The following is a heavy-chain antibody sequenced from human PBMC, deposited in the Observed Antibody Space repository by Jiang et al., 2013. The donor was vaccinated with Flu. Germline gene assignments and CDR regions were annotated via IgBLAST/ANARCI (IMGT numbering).Heavy chain of an antibody. Sequence: QLLESGGGLVQPGGSLRLSCAPSGFTVSSNYMTWVRRAPGKGLEWVSVIYIDGNAYYADSVKGRFTLSRDESKNTVYLQMNSLRAEDTAVYYCARDLPHLTLGAFDIWGQGTMVTVSP. J-gene: IGHJ3*02. CDR3: ARDLPHLTLGAFDI. D-gene: IGHD3-16*01. V-gene: IGHV3-66*01. CDR1: GFTVSSNY. CDR2: IYIDGNA.